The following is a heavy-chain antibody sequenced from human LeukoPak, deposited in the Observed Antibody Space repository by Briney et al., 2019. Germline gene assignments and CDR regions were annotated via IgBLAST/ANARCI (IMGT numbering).Heavy chain of an antibody. Sequence: GGSLRLSCAASGFTFSSYGMHWVRQAPGKGLEWVAFVQNDATEEYYADSVRGRCTVSRDNSKNTVYLQMNNLRVEDTAVYYCAREGGTIEIGEFDYWGQGTLVTVSS. V-gene: IGHV3-30*02. CDR2: VQNDATEE. CDR1: GFTFSSYG. J-gene: IGHJ4*02. CDR3: AREGGTIEIGEFDY. D-gene: IGHD3-16*02.